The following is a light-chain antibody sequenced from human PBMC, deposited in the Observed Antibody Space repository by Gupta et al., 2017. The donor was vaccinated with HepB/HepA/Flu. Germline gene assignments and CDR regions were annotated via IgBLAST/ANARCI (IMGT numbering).Light chain of an antibody. Sequence: ERVMTQSRATLSVSPGERATLSCSATQSVDSTVAAYQHKPRQAPRVLIYGATTSATGIPARFSGSRSGTEFTLPISSRKSEDFAVYYCQQYSYWPFLTFGGGTKVEIK. V-gene: IGKV3D-15*01. J-gene: IGKJ4*01. CDR3: QQYSYWPFLT. CDR1: QSVDST. CDR2: GAT.